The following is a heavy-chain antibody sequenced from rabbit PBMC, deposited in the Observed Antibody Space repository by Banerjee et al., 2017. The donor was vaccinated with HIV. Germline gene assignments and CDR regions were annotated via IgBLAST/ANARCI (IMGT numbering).Heavy chain of an antibody. CDR1: GFSFSSGYW. D-gene: IGHD4-1*01. V-gene: IGHV1S43*01. CDR3: ARDLAGVIGWNFGL. J-gene: IGHJ4*01. CDR2: IYISGGRT. Sequence: QEQLEESGGDLVKPEGSLTLTCTASGFSFSSGYWMCWVRQAPGKGLEWIGCIYISGGRTLYASWVSGRFTISRSTSLNTVDLKMTSLTAADTATYFCARDLAGVIGWNFGLWGPGTLVTVS.